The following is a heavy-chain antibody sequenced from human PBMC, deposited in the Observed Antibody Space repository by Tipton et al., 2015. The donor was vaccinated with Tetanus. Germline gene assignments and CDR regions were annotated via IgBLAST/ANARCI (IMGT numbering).Heavy chain of an antibody. CDR2: ISYSGRT. V-gene: IGHV4-39*01. J-gene: IGHJ4*02. D-gene: IGHD3-3*01. CDR1: GGSMSGSGHY. CDR3: ARIYDFWSGYYSDH. Sequence: TLSLTCIVSGGSMSGSGHYGAWVRQSPGKGLEWIGSISYSGRTYYSPSLKSRVTISVDTSKNQFSLKLSSVTAADTAVYYCARIYDFWSGYYSDHWGQGTLVTVSS.